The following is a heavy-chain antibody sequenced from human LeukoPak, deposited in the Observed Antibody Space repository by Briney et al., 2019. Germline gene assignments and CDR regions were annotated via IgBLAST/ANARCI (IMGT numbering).Heavy chain of an antibody. J-gene: IGHJ3*02. CDR3: ARLQGYSYGYGAFDI. Sequence: GGSLRLSCAASGFTFSSYAMSWVRQARGKGLEWVSAISGSGGSTYYADSVKGRFTISRDNSKNTLYLQMGSLRAEDMAVYYCARLQGYSYGYGAFDIWGQGTMVTVSS. CDR2: ISGSGGST. D-gene: IGHD5-18*01. V-gene: IGHV3-23*01. CDR1: GFTFSSYA.